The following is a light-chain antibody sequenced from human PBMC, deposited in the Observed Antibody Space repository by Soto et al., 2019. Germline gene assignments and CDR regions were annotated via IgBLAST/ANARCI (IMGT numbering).Light chain of an antibody. V-gene: IGKV3-11*01. J-gene: IGKJ5*01. CDR1: QSVSRY. Sequence: EIVLTQSPATLSLSPGERASLSCRASQSVSRYLAWYQQKPGQAPRLLIYDASNRATGIPARFSGSGSGTDFTLTISSLEPEDFAVYYCQQRSSLPITFGQGTRLEI. CDR3: QQRSSLPIT. CDR2: DAS.